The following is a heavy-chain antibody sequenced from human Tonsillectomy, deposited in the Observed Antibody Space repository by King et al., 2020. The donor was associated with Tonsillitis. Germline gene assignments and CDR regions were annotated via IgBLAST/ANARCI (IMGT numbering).Heavy chain of an antibody. V-gene: IGHV3-30*02. D-gene: IGHD3-9*01. CDR3: AKDQDPGYDIFFYNMDV. CDR1: GFTFSSYG. Sequence: VQLVESGGGVVQPGRSLRLPCAASGFTFSSYGMHWVRQAPGKGLEWVAFIRYDGSNKYYAASVKGRFTISRDNSKNTLYLQMNSLRAEDTAVYYCAKDQDPGYDIFFYNMDVWGQGTTVTVSS. J-gene: IGHJ6*02. CDR2: IRYDGSNK.